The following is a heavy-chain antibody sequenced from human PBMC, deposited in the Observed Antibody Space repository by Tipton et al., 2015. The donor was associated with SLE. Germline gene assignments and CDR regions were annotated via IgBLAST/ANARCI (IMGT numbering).Heavy chain of an antibody. D-gene: IGHD1-1*01. CDR1: GGSIGSFY. J-gene: IGHJ3*02. CDR2: IDYTANP. V-gene: IGHV4-59*01. CDR3: ARELDTFDI. Sequence: TLSLTCTVSGGSIGSFYWSWIRQPPGKGLEWIGNIDYTANPNYSPSLKSRVTIPIDTSTNHFSLKLRSVTAADTAVYYCARELDTFDIWGQGTMVTVSS.